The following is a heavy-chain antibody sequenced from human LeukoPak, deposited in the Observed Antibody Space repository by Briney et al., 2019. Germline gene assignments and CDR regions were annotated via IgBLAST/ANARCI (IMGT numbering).Heavy chain of an antibody. Sequence: GASVKVSCKASGGTFSSYAISWVRQAPGQGLEWMGRIIPIFGTANYAQKFQGRVTITTDESTSTAYMELSSLRSEDTAVYYCASTRANPIANRWLFDYWGQRTLVTVSS. D-gene: IGHD5-24*01. J-gene: IGHJ4*02. CDR3: ASTRANPIANRWLFDY. CDR1: GGTFSSYA. CDR2: IIPIFGTA. V-gene: IGHV1-69*05.